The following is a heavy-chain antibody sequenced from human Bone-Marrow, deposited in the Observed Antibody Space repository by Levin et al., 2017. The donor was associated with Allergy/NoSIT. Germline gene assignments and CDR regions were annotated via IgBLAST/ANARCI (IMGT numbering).Heavy chain of an antibody. CDR2: IIPPSPTP. Sequence: GASVKVSCKASGGTFKNHGISWVRQAPGQGLEWMGGIIPPSPTPTYAQVVKDRVTLSADEFTPTVYMELSSLRSEDTAVYYCARGSPGPDAFDVWGQGTMVIVSS. CDR1: GGTFKNHG. CDR3: ARGSPGPDAFDV. D-gene: IGHD7-27*01. J-gene: IGHJ3*01. V-gene: IGHV1-69*13.